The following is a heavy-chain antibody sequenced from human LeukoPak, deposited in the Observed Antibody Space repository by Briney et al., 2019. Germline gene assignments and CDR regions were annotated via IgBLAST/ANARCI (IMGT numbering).Heavy chain of an antibody. Sequence: GGSLRLSCAASGFAFSSYAMHWVRQSLGKGLEWVAVMSYDGFNKYYADSVKGRFTISRDNSKNTLYLQMNSLRAEDTAVYYCAKTKGYSYGYYFDYWGQGTLVTVSS. V-gene: IGHV3-30*18. D-gene: IGHD5-18*01. CDR2: MSYDGFNK. CDR3: AKTKGYSYGYYFDY. J-gene: IGHJ4*02. CDR1: GFAFSSYA.